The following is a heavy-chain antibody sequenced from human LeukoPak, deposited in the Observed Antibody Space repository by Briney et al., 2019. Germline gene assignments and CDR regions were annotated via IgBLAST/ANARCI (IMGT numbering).Heavy chain of an antibody. J-gene: IGHJ5*02. D-gene: IGHD3-10*01. V-gene: IGHV3-21*04. CDR1: GFTFTTYW. Sequence: PGGSLRLSCAASGFTFTTYWMSWVRQAPGKGLEWVSSISSSGLYIYYADSVKGGFTISRDNAKNSLYLHMSNQRAEDTAVYYCAKSETMVRGVSNWFDPWGQGTLVTVSS. CDR3: AKSETMVRGVSNWFDP. CDR2: ISSSGLYI.